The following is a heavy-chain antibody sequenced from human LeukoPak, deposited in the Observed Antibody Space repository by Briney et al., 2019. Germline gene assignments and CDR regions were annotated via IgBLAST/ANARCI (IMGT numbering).Heavy chain of an antibody. CDR1: GFTFGDYA. Sequence: GGSLRLPCTASGFTFGDYAVSWVRQAPGKGLEGVGFIRSKAYGGTTEYAASVKGRFTISRDDSKSIAYLQMNSLKTEDTAVYYCTRDSLYRSGSYPDAFDIWGQGTMVTVSS. CDR3: TRDSLYRSGSYPDAFDI. V-gene: IGHV3-49*04. J-gene: IGHJ3*02. CDR2: IRSKAYGGTT. D-gene: IGHD3-10*01.